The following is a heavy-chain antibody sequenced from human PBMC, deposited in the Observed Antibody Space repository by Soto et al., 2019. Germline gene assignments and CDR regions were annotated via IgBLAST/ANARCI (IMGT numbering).Heavy chain of an antibody. Sequence: GESLKSSCKASGYTFTNYWIGWVRQMPGKGLELMGFIYTGDSDTRYRPSFQGQVTISADKSITTAYLQWSSLKASDTAKYYCATHTLIGYSSGMHXWGQVTTVTVS. J-gene: IGHJ6*02. D-gene: IGHD2-21*01. V-gene: IGHV5-51*01. CDR1: GYTFTNYW. CDR3: ATHTLIGYSSGMHX. CDR2: IYTGDSDT.